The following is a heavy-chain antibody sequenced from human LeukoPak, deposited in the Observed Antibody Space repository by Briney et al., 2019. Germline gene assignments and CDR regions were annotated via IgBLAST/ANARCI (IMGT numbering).Heavy chain of an antibody. D-gene: IGHD6-19*01. Sequence: SETLSLTCTVSGGSISSYYWSWIRQPPGKGLEWIGYIYYSGSTNYNPSLKSRVTISVDTSKNQFSLKLSSVTAADTAVYYCARVRKWYSSRGSNDYWGQGTLVTVSS. V-gene: IGHV4-59*12. CDR3: ARVRKWYSSRGSNDY. CDR1: GGSISSYY. CDR2: IYYSGST. J-gene: IGHJ4*02.